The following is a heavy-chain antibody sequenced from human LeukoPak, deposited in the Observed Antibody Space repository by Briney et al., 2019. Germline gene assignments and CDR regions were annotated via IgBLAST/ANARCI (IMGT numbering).Heavy chain of an antibody. J-gene: IGHJ4*02. CDR1: GFTFSTYW. Sequence: WGTLTLSCSASGFTFSTYWMSWVRQTREKGVEWVANIKGDGSLINYADSVKGRFTISTDNAKNSLSLQMNSLTADDTGLYYCAREGPPYSRDYWGQGTLVTVSS. D-gene: IGHD4-11*01. CDR2: IKGDGSLI. V-gene: IGHV3-7*01. CDR3: AREGPPYSRDY.